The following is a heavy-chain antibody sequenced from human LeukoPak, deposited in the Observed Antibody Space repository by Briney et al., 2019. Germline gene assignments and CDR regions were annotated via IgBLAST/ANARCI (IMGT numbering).Heavy chain of an antibody. CDR2: IYPGDSDT. CDR3: ARQGYGYYDTSGYLPLDY. V-gene: IGHV5-51*01. J-gene: IGHJ4*02. D-gene: IGHD3-22*01. CDR1: GYSFISYW. Sequence: GESLQISCKGSGYSFISYWIGWVRQMPGKGLEWVGIIYPGDSDTRYSPSFQGQVTISADKSISTAYLQWSSLKASDTAMYYCARQGYGYYDTSGYLPLDYWGQGTLVTVSS.